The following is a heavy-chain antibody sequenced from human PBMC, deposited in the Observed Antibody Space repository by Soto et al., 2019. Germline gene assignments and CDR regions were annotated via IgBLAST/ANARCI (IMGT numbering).Heavy chain of an antibody. J-gene: IGHJ5*02. Sequence: QVQLVQSGAEVKKPGSSVKVSCEASGGTFSSYSFSWVRQAPGQGLEWMGRVIPILGMANYAQKFQGRVTLTADKSTRAVYMERSSRRSEDTAVYYCARGGAVVVPGAVDRHNWFDPWGQGTLVTVSS. D-gene: IGHD2-2*01. CDR2: VIPILGMA. CDR3: ARGGAVVVPGAVDRHNWFDP. V-gene: IGHV1-69*02. CDR1: GGTFSSYS.